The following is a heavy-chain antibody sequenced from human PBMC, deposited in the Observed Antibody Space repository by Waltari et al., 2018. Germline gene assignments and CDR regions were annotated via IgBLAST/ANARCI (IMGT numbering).Heavy chain of an antibody. Sequence: QLQLQASGPGLVKPSGSLSLPCTASGRASSSNYNCGWIRPTPGKGTEWMGKMQYRGXTFYIPSLKSRVTISLDTSKNQFSLRLSSVGAADTAVYFCGRIAFGDEGGYFQHWGQGTLVTVSS. CDR1: GRASSSNYN. J-gene: IGHJ1*01. CDR3: GRIAFGDEGGYFQH. D-gene: IGHD4-17*01. V-gene: IGHV4-39*01. CDR2: MQYRGXT.